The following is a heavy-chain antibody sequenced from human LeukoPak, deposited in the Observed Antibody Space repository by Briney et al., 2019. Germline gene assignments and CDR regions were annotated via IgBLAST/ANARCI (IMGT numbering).Heavy chain of an antibody. V-gene: IGHV3-66*02. CDR3: AKSGGHGYAYPY. J-gene: IGHJ4*02. D-gene: IGHD3-16*01. CDR2: IYSGGST. CDR1: GFTVSNTY. Sequence: GGSLRLSCAASGFTVSNTYIMSWVRQAPGKGLEWVSLIYSGGSTYYADSVKGRFTISRDNSKNTLYLQMNSLRTGDTAVYYCAKSGGHGYAYPYRGQGTLVTVSS.